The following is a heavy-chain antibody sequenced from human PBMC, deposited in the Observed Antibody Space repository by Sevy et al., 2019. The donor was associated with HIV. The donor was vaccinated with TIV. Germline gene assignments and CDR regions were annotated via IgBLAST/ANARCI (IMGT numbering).Heavy chain of an antibody. J-gene: IGHJ3*02. CDR1: GFTFSSYA. V-gene: IGHV3-30-3*01. D-gene: IGHD3-10*01. CDR2: ISYDGSNK. Sequence: GSLRLSCAASGFTFSSYAMHWVRQAPGKGLEWVAVISYDGSNKYYADSVKGRFTISRDNSKNTLYLQMNSLRAEDTAVYYCARDLYKRPPGGFDIWGQGTMVTVSS. CDR3: ARDLYKRPPGGFDI.